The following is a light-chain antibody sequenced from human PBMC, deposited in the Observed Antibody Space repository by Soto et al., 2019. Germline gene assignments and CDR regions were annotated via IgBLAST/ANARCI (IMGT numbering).Light chain of an antibody. J-gene: IGKJ3*01. Sequence: AIRMTQSPSSFSASTGDRVTITCRASQDISNYVAWYQQRLGKAPKLLIYGASTLESGVPSRFSGSGSGTDFTLTISSLQSEDFATYYCQQYSSYPRTFGPGTKVDIK. CDR1: QDISNY. CDR2: GAS. CDR3: QQYSSYPRT. V-gene: IGKV1-8*01.